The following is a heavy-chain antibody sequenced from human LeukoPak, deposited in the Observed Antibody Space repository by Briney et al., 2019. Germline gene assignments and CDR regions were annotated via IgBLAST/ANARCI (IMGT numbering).Heavy chain of an antibody. D-gene: IGHD3-10*01. CDR1: GFTFSSYA. CDR2: ISGSGGST. V-gene: IGHV3-23*01. CDR3: AREAGGSGSYYNQKY. J-gene: IGHJ4*02. Sequence: GGSLRLSCAASGFTFSSYAMGWVRQAPGKGLEWVSAISGSGGSTYYADSVKGRFTISRDNSKNTLYLQMSSLRAEDTAVYYCAREAGGSGSYYNQKYWGQGTLVTVSS.